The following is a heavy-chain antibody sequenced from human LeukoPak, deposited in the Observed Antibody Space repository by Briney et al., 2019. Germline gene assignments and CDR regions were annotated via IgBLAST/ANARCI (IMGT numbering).Heavy chain of an antibody. CDR1: GGSISSYF. J-gene: IGHJ6*02. CDR3: ARGSYYDHGMDV. Sequence: SETLSLTCTVSGGSISSYFWSWIRQPPGKGLEWIGYIYFTGSTNYNPSLKSRVTISVDTSKNQFSLKLSSVTAADTAVYYCARGSYYDHGMDVWGQGTTVTVSS. D-gene: IGHD3-22*01. CDR2: IYFTGST. V-gene: IGHV4-59*01.